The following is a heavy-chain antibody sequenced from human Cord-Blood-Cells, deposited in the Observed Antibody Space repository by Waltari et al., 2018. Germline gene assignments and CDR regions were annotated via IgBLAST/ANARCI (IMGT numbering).Heavy chain of an antibody. CDR2: ISSSGSTI. CDR3: ARALYWGSMDY. CDR1: GFTFSSYE. Sequence: EVQLVESEGGLVQPGGSLRLSCAASGFTFSSYEMNWFRQAPGKGLEWVSYISSSGSTIYYADSVKGRFTISRDNAKNSLYLQMNSLRAEDTAVYYCARALYWGSMDYWGQGTLVTVSS. J-gene: IGHJ4*02. V-gene: IGHV3-48*03. D-gene: IGHD7-27*01.